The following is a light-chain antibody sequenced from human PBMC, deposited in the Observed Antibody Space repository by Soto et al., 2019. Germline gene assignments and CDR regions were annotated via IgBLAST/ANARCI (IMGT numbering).Light chain of an antibody. CDR1: QSISSW. V-gene: IGKV1-5*01. CDR3: QQYNSYPWT. J-gene: IGKJ1*01. Sequence: DIQMTQSPSTLSASVGDRVTITCRASQSISSWLAWYQLKPGKAPKFLIYDASSLESGVPSRVSGSGSGTEFTLTISSLQPDDFATYYCQQYNSYPWTFGQGTKVEIK. CDR2: DAS.